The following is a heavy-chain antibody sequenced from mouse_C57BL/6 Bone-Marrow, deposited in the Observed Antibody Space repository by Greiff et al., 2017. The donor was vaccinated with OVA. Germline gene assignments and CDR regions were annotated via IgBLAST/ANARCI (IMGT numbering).Heavy chain of an antibody. Sequence: VQLQQSGPELVKPGASVKISCKASGYSFTDYNMHWVKQSNGKSLEWIGVINPIYGTTSYNQKFTGTATLTVDQSSSTAYMQLNSLTSEDSAVYYCAREEAYYSNFYAMDYWGQGTSVTVSS. J-gene: IGHJ4*01. CDR1: GYSFTDYN. D-gene: IGHD2-5*01. CDR2: INPIYGTT. V-gene: IGHV1-39*01. CDR3: AREEAYYSNFYAMDY.